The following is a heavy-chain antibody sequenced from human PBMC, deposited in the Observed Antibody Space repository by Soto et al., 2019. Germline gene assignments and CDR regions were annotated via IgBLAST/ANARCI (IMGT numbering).Heavy chain of an antibody. V-gene: IGHV4-59*12. CDR3: ARDHRHREGSSSYLGLPEYSYGMDV. Sequence: PSETLSLTCTVSGGSISSYYWSWVRQPPGKGLEWMGYIYYSVSTNYNPSLKSRVTISVNTSKNQFSLKVSSATAADTAVYYCARDHRHREGSSSYLGLPEYSYGMDVWGQGTTVTVSS. CDR1: GGSISSYY. D-gene: IGHD6-13*01. J-gene: IGHJ6*02. CDR2: IYYSVST.